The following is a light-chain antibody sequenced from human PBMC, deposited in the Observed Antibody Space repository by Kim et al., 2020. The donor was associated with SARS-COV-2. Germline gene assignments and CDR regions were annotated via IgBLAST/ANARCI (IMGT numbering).Light chain of an antibody. J-gene: IGKJ5*01. Sequence: EILMTQSPATLSMSPGERATLSCRASQSVSSNLAWFHQKPGQAPRLLIYGASSRATGIPARFSGSESGTEFTLTITSLQSEDFAVYYCQQYNDWPITFGQGTRLEIK. CDR3: QQYNDWPIT. CDR2: GAS. CDR1: QSVSSN. V-gene: IGKV3-15*01.